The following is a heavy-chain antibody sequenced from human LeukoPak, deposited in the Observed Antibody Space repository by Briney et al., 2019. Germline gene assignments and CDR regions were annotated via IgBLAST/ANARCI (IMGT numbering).Heavy chain of an antibody. D-gene: IGHD3-3*01. CDR2: IYPGDSTT. CDR3: ATVSLDFWSGYFDY. CDR1: GYNFPNYW. V-gene: IGHV5-51*01. Sequence: HGESLKISCKGSGYNFPNYWIGWVRQMPGKGLEWLGIIYPGDSTTRYSPSFRGQVTVSADKSINTAYLQWSSLKASDTAMYYCATVSLDFWSGYFDYWGQGTLVTVSS. J-gene: IGHJ4*02.